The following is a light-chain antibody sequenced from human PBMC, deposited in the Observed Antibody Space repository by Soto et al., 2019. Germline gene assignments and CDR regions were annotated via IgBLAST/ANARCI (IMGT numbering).Light chain of an antibody. CDR2: DAS. V-gene: IGKV1-5*01. CDR3: QQYNNYPRT. Sequence: DIQMTQSPTTLSASIGDRVTITCRASESIRTWLAWYQHKPGNAPKFLIYDASTLESGVPSRFSGSGSGTEFTLTISSLQPDDFATYYCQQYNNYPRTFGQGTKVDIK. J-gene: IGKJ1*01. CDR1: ESIRTW.